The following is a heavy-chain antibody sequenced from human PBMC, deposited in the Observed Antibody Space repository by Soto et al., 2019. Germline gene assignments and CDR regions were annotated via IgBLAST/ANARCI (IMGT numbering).Heavy chain of an antibody. CDR3: AFIMSGDYPSSFDY. CDR1: GFSLSTSGMC. Sequence: SGPTLVNPTQTLTLTCTFSGFSLSTSGMCVSWIRQPPGKALEWLARIDWDDDKYYSTSLKTRLTISKDTSKNQVVLTMTNMDTFDTATYYCAFIMSGDYPSSFDYWGQGTLVTGSS. J-gene: IGHJ4*02. CDR2: IDWDDDK. V-gene: IGHV2-70*11. D-gene: IGHD4-17*01.